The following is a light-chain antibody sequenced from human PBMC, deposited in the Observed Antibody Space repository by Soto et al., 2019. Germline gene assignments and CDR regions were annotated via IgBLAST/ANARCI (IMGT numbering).Light chain of an antibody. CDR2: AAS. J-gene: IGKJ1*01. V-gene: IGKV1-39*01. CDR1: QIISSY. Sequence: DIQMTQSPATLSASVGDRVTVTCRPTQIISSYLNWYHQKPGKAPQLLIYAASSLQSGVPSGFSGSGAGTDFTLTISSLQPEDFATYYCQQSYSTPRTFGQGTKVDIK. CDR3: QQSYSTPRT.